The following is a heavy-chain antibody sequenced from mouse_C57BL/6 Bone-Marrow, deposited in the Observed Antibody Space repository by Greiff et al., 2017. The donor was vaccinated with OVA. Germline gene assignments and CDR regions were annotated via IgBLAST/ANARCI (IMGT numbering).Heavy chain of an antibody. CDR2: IHPGGGYT. Sequence: QVQLKQSGAELVRPGTSVKMSCKASGYTFTNYWIGWAKQRPGHGLEWIGDIHPGGGYTNYNEKFKGKATLTADKSSSTAYMQFSSLTSEDSAIYYCARVRYYAMDYWGQGTSVTVSS. CDR3: ARVRYYAMDY. CDR1: GYTFTNYW. J-gene: IGHJ4*01. D-gene: IGHD1-1*01. V-gene: IGHV1-63*01.